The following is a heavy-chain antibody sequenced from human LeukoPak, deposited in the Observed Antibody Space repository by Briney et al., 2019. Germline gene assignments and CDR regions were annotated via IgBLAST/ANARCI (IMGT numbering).Heavy chain of an antibody. CDR3: AKRSGPNNWPFDY. Sequence: GGSLRLSCAASGFTFSSHAMNWVRQTPGKGLEWVSAISGNGANTYFAESVKGRFSISRDSAKNTLYLQMNSLRAEDTAVYYCAKRSGPNNWPFDYWGQGIWVTVSS. J-gene: IGHJ4*02. V-gene: IGHV3-23*01. CDR1: GFTFSSHA. D-gene: IGHD1-1*01. CDR2: ISGNGANT.